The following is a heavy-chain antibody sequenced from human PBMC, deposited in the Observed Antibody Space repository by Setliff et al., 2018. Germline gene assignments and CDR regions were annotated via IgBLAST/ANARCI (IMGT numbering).Heavy chain of an antibody. V-gene: IGHV1-18*01. CDR1: GYTFTSYG. Sequence: ASVKVSCKASGYTFTSYGISWVRQAPGQGLEWMGWISAYNGNTNYAQKLQGRVTMTTDTSTSTAYVELRSLRSDDTAVYYCARDLRELLYAFDIWGQGTMVTVSS. CDR3: ARDLRELLYAFDI. J-gene: IGHJ3*02. CDR2: ISAYNGNT. D-gene: IGHD1-26*01.